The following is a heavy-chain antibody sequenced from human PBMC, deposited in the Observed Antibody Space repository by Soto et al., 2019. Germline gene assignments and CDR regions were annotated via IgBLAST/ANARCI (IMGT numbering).Heavy chain of an antibody. CDR1: GYTFTTYG. V-gene: IGHV1-18*04. CDR2: ISAYNGNT. D-gene: IGHD3-22*01. Sequence: QVQLVQSGAEVKKPGASVKVSCKASGYTFTTYGISWVRQAPGQGLEWMGWISAYNGNTNYAQQLQGRVTMTTDTSTGTAYMELRSLRSDDTAVYYCARDDYYDSQGGFDYWGQGTLVTVSS. J-gene: IGHJ4*02. CDR3: ARDDYYDSQGGFDY.